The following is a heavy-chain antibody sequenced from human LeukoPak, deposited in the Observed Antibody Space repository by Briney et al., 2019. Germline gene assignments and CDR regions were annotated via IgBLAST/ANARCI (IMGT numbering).Heavy chain of an antibody. CDR2: ISYDGSNK. CDR1: GFTFSSYA. D-gene: IGHD1-26*01. V-gene: IGHV3-30*04. Sequence: GGSLRLSCAASGFTFSSYAMHWVRQAPGKGLEWVAVISYDGSNKYYADSVKGRFTISRDNSKNTLYLQMNSLRAEDTAVYYCAKVGKWELTSYFDYWGQGTLVTVSS. CDR3: AKVGKWELTSYFDY. J-gene: IGHJ4*02.